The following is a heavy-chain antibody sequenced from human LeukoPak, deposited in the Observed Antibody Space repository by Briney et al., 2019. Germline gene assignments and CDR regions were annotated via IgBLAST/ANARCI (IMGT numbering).Heavy chain of an antibody. CDR2: ISGSGGST. CDR1: GFTFSSYA. Sequence: PGGSLRLSCAASGFTFSSYAMSWVRQAPGKGLEWVSAISGSGGSTYYADSVKGRFTIPRDNSKNTLYLQMNSLRAEDTAVYYCAKDRGRYSGYDYADYWGQGTLVTVSS. J-gene: IGHJ4*02. CDR3: AKDRGRYSGYDYADY. D-gene: IGHD5-12*01. V-gene: IGHV3-23*01.